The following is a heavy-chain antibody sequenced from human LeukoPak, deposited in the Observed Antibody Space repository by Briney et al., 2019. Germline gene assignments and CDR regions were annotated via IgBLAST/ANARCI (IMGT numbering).Heavy chain of an antibody. CDR3: ARVRSSSSPIDF. Sequence: PGGSLRLSSAASGFTFSSYWIHWARQAPGKGLVWVSRINSDGSSTSYADSVKGRFTISRDNAKNTLYLQMNSLRAEDTAVYYCARVRSSSSPIDFWGQGTLVTVSS. CDR2: INSDGSST. J-gene: IGHJ4*02. V-gene: IGHV3-74*01. CDR1: GFTFSSYW. D-gene: IGHD6-6*01.